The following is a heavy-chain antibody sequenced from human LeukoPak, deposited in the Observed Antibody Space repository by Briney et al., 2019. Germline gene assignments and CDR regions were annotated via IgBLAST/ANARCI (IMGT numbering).Heavy chain of an antibody. CDR2: ISSSSSYI. J-gene: IGHJ4*02. CDR3: ARTRGYSYGNRNLRFDY. D-gene: IGHD5-18*01. Sequence: GGSLRLSCAASGFTFNFYAMYWVRQAPGKGLEWVSSISSSSSYIYYADSVKGRFTISRDNAKNSLYLQMNSLRAEDTAVYYCARTRGYSYGNRNLRFDYWGQGTLVTVSS. V-gene: IGHV3-21*01. CDR1: GFTFNFYA.